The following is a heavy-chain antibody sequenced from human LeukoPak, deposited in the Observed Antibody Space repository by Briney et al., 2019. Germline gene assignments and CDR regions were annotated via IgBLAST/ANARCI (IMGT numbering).Heavy chain of an antibody. J-gene: IGHJ4*02. Sequence: GGSLRLSCAASGFTFSSYGMHWVRQAPGKGLEWVAFIRYDGSNKYYADSVKGRFTISRDNSKNTLYLQMNSLRAEDTAVYYCAKGIVGATTPFDYWGQGTLVTVSS. D-gene: IGHD1-26*01. CDR3: AKGIVGATTPFDY. V-gene: IGHV3-30*02. CDR1: GFTFSSYG. CDR2: IRYDGSNK.